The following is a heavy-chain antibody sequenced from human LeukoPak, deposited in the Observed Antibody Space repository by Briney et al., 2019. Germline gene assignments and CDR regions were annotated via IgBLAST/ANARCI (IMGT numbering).Heavy chain of an antibody. CDR2: IYYSGTT. J-gene: IGHJ4*02. D-gene: IGHD3-3*01. CDR3: ARLYLYYDFWSGYYTGLYYYFDY. V-gene: IGHV4-59*08. Sequence: SETLSLTCTVSGDSISSYYWSWIRQPPGKGLEWIGYIYYSGTTRSNPSLKSRVTISVDTSKNQFSLRLSSVTAADTAVYYCARLYLYYDFWSGYYTGLYYYFDYWGQGTLVTVSS. CDR1: GDSISSYY.